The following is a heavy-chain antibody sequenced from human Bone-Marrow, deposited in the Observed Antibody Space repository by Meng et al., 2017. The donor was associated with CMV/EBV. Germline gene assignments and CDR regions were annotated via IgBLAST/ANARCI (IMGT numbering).Heavy chain of an antibody. CDR2: INPSGGST. D-gene: IGHD1-26*01. V-gene: IGHV1-46*01. CDR3: ARFEWELLRFDY. CDR1: GYTFTTYY. J-gene: IGHJ4*02. Sequence: ASVKVSCKASGYTFTTYYMHWVRQAPGQGLEWMGIINPSGGSTSYAQKFQGRVTMTRDTSTSTVYMELSSLRSEDTAVYYCARFEWELLRFDYWGQGTRVTVSS.